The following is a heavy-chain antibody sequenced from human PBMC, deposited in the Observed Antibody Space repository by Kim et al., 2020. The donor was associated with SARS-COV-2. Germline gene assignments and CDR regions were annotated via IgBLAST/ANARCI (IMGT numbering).Heavy chain of an antibody. J-gene: IGHJ6*02. CDR2: ISSSSSYI. CDR1: GFTFSSYS. V-gene: IGHV3-21*01. D-gene: IGHD2-2*01. CDR3: ARDIVVVPAAIWYYYYGMDV. Sequence: GGSLRLSCAASGFTFSSYSMNWVRQATGKGLEWVSSISSSSSYIYYADSVKGRFTISRDNAKNSLYLQMNSLRAEDTAVYYCARDIVVVPAAIWYYYYGMDVWGQGTTVTVSS.